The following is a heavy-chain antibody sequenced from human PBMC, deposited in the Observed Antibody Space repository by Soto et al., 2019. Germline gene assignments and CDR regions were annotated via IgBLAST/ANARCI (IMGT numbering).Heavy chain of an antibody. CDR2: IYYSGST. V-gene: IGHV4-39*01. D-gene: IGHD3-10*01. J-gene: IGHJ6*02. Sequence: PSETLSLTCTVSGGSISSSSYYWGWIRQPPGKGLEWIGSIYYSGSTYYNPSLKSRVTISVDTSKNQFSLKLSSVTAADTAVYYCASTQGVRSIYYGMDVWGQGTTATVSS. CDR1: GGSISSSSYY. CDR3: ASTQGVRSIYYGMDV.